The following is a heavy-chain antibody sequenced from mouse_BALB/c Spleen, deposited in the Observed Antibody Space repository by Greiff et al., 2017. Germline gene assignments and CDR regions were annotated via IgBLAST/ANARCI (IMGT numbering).Heavy chain of an antibody. CDR3: ARLGRFAY. Sequence: VQLQQSGAELAKPGASVKMSCKASGYTFTSYWMHWAKQRPGQGLEWIGYINPSTGYTEYNQKFKDKATLTADKSSSTAYMQLSSLTSEDFAVYYCARLGRFAYWGQGTLVTVSA. D-gene: IGHD4-1*01. CDR1: GYTFTSYW. J-gene: IGHJ3*01. CDR2: INPSTGYT. V-gene: IGHV1-7*01.